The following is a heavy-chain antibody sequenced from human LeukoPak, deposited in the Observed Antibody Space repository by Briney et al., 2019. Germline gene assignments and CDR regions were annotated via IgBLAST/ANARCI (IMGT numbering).Heavy chain of an antibody. CDR1: GYTLTELS. CDR2: IIPIFGTA. CDR3: ARGSIVVVPAAIVAGAFDI. J-gene: IGHJ3*02. Sequence: ASVKVSCKVSGYTLTELSMHWVRQAPGQGLEWMGGIIPIFGTANYAQKFQGRVTITADESTSTASMELSSLRSEDTAVYYCARGSIVVVPAAIVAGAFDIWGQGTMVTVSS. D-gene: IGHD2-2*02. V-gene: IGHV1-69*13.